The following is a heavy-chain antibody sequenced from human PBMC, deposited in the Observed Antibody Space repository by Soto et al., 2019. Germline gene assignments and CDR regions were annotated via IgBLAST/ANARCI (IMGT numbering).Heavy chain of an antibody. CDR2: ISYDGSNK. V-gene: IGHV3-30*18. CDR3: AKPAGDDSSGYLRYYYYGMDV. J-gene: IGHJ6*02. Sequence: PGGSLRLSCAASGFTFSSYAMRWVRQAPGKGLEWVVVISYDGSNKYYADSVKGRFTISRDNSKNSLYLQMNSLRAEDTAVYYCAKPAGDDSSGYLRYYYYGMDVWGQGTTVTVSS. D-gene: IGHD3-22*01. CDR1: GFTFSSYA.